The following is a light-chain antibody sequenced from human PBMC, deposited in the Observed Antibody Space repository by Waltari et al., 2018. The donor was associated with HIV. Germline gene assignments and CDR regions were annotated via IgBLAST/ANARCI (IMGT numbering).Light chain of an antibody. J-gene: IGLJ3*02. Sequence: QLVLTQSASASASLGASVKLTCTLSSGYTAYAIAWHQQQAEKGPRYLMKVNSDGSYSRGDGIPVRSSGSSSEAERYLTISSLQSEDEADYYCQTWDTGIRVFGGGTKLTVL. CDR3: QTWDTGIRV. V-gene: IGLV4-69*01. CDR1: SGYTAYA. CDR2: VNSDGSY.